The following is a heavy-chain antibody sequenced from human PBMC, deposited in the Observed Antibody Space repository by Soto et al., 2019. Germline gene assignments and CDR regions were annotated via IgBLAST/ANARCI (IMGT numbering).Heavy chain of an antibody. Sequence: EVHLVESGGGLVQPGGSLRLSCIESGITFNSYWMIWVRQAPGKGLEYVADIKEDGSQKNYVDSVKGRFTISRDNAKNSLSLQMKGLRVEDTAMYYCGRSISGWARFDFWGQGILVTVSS. CDR1: GITFNSYW. V-gene: IGHV3-7*01. CDR3: GRSISGWARFDF. CDR2: IKEDGSQK. D-gene: IGHD6-19*01. J-gene: IGHJ4*02.